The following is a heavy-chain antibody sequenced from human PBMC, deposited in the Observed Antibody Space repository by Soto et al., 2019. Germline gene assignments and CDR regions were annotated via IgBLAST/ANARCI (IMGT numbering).Heavy chain of an antibody. Sequence: GGSLRLSCAASGFTFSSYGMHWVRQAPGKGLEWVAVIWYDGSNKYYADSVKGRFTISRDNSKNTLYLQMNSLRAEDTAVYYCARSESGYYPPYYYYGMDVWGQGTTVTV. CDR3: ARSESGYYPPYYYYGMDV. CDR2: IWYDGSNK. V-gene: IGHV3-33*01. CDR1: GFTFSSYG. D-gene: IGHD3-3*01. J-gene: IGHJ6*02.